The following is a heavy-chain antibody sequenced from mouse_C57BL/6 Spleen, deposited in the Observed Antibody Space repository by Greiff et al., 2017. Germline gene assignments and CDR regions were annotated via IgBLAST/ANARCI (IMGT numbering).Heavy chain of an antibody. CDR1: GYTFTSYW. V-gene: IGHV1-50*01. D-gene: IGHD2-1*01. Sequence: QVQLRQPGAELVKPGASVKLSCKASGYTFTSYWMQWVKQRPGQGLEWIGEIDPSDSYTNYKQKFKGKATLTVDTSSSTAYMQLSSLTSEDSAVYYCAIYYPYYFDYWGQGTTLTVSS. CDR2: IDPSDSYT. CDR3: AIYYPYYFDY. J-gene: IGHJ2*01.